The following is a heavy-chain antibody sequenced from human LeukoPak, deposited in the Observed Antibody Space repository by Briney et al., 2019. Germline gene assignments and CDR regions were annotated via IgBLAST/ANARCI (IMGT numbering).Heavy chain of an antibody. CDR3: ARQGAYCGGDCYSDY. CDR1: GFTFSRYG. CDR2: IWFDGSIK. V-gene: IGHV3-33*01. Sequence: GGSLRLSCAASGFTFSRYGMNWVRQAPGKGLEWVAVIWFDGSIKYYADSVKGRFTISRDNSKDTLYLQMNSLRAEDTAIYYCARQGAYCGGDCYSDYWGQGTLVTVSS. J-gene: IGHJ4*02. D-gene: IGHD2-21*02.